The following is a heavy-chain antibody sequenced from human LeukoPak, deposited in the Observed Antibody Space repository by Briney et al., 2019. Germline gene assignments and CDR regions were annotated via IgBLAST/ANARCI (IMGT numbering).Heavy chain of an antibody. CDR1: GFTFSSYA. J-gene: IGHJ4*02. Sequence: GGSLRLSCAASGFTFSSYAMSWVRQAPGKGLEWVSAISGSGGSTYYADSVKGRFTISRDNAKNSMDLQMDSLTVADTAVYYCVRQAGVHWGQGTLVTVS. V-gene: IGHV3-23*01. CDR3: VRQAGVH. D-gene: IGHD2-8*01. CDR2: ISGSGGST.